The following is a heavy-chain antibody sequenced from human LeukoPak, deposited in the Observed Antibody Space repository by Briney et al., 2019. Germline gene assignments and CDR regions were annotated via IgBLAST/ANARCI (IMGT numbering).Heavy chain of an antibody. CDR1: GFTFSRYA. J-gene: IGHJ4*02. Sequence: PGGSLRLSCAASGFTFSRYAMSWVPQAPGKGLEWVSAISGRGDRTYYADSVKGRFTISRDNSKNTLYLQMNSLRAEDTAVYYCAKEQSSSGFFDYWGQGTLVTVSS. CDR3: AKEQSSSGFFDY. D-gene: IGHD6-6*01. V-gene: IGHV3-23*01. CDR2: ISGRGDRT.